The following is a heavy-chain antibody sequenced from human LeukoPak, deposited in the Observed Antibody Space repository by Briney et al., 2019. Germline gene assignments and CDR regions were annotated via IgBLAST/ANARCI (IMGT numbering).Heavy chain of an antibody. CDR1: GLNFSRYR. CDR3: ARGQGLPGPLDY. J-gene: IGHJ4*02. CDR2: ISSSSSHI. V-gene: IGHV3-21*01. Sequence: PGWSVRLSCAGSGLNFSRYRMNWVREAPGKGLEWLSSISSSSSHISYAHSVKGRFTISRDNAKNSLYLQMNSLRAEDTAVYYCARGQGLPGPLDYWGQGTLVTVSS.